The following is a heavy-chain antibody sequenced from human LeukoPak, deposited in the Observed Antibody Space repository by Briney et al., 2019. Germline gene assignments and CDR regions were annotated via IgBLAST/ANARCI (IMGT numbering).Heavy chain of an antibody. V-gene: IGHV3-66*01. CDR1: GFTVSTNY. CDR3: ARDHTPDGMDV. Sequence: GGSLRLSCAASGFTVSTNYMTWVRQAPGKGLECVSVIYSSGGTYYADSVKGRFTISRDNPMNTLYLQMNSLRAEDTAVYYCARDHTPDGMDVWGQGTTVTVSS. CDR2: IYSSGGT. J-gene: IGHJ6*02.